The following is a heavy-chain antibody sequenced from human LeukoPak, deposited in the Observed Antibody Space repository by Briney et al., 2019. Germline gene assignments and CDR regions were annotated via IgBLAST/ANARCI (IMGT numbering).Heavy chain of an antibody. Sequence: GGPLSPPFAASGFTLSSSWRNWAGQPQGKGLFWASRINTDGSSTTYADSVKGRFTISRDNAKNTLYLQMNSLRAEDTAVYFCATSDYDSRYYFDCWGQGTLVTVSS. CDR3: ATSDYDSRYYFDC. D-gene: IGHD5-12*01. J-gene: IGHJ4*02. V-gene: IGHV3-74*01. CDR1: GFTLSSSW. CDR2: INTDGSST.